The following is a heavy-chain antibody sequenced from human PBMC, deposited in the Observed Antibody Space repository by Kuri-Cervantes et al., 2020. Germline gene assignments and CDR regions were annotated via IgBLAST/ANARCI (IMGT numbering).Heavy chain of an antibody. V-gene: IGHV1-8*01. CDR2: MNPNSGNT. D-gene: IGHD3-10*01. CDR1: GYTFTSYD. CDR3: ARDEDGFGEYGMDV. Sequence: ASVKVSCKASGYTFTSYDINWVRQATGQGLEWMGWMNPNSGNTGYAQKFQGRVTMTTDTSTSTAYMELRSLRSDDTAVYYCARDEDGFGEYGMDVWGQGTTVTVSS. J-gene: IGHJ6*02.